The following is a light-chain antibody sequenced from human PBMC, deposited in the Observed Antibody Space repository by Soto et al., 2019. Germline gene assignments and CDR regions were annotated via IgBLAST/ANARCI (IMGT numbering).Light chain of an antibody. Sequence: QSVLTQPPSVSGAPGQRVTISCTGSSSNIGAIYGVHWYQQLPGTAPKLLIYVNTNRPSGVPDRFSASKSDTSASLAITGLQAEEEADYYCQSYDDSLSAFVFGTGTKVTVL. J-gene: IGLJ1*01. V-gene: IGLV1-40*01. CDR2: VNT. CDR3: QSYDDSLSAFV. CDR1: SSNIGAIYG.